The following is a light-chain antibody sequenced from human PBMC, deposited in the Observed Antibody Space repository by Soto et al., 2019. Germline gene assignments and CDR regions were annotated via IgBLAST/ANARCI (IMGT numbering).Light chain of an antibody. J-gene: IGKJ2*01. V-gene: IGKV3-11*01. CDR3: QHRSNWPPYT. CDR2: DAF. CDR1: QSVSSY. Sequence: EIVLTQSPATLSLSPGERATLSCRASQSVSSYLAWYPQKPGQTPRLLIYDAFSRSTGIPARFSGSGSGTDFTLTISSLEPEDFAVYYCQHRSNWPPYTFGQGTKLEIK.